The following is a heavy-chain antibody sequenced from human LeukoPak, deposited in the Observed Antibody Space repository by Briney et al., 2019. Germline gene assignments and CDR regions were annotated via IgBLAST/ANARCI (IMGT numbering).Heavy chain of an antibody. V-gene: IGHV3-7*01. D-gene: IGHD3-10*01. CDR2: INEDGSEK. J-gene: IGHJ4*02. CDR3: ARHYYYNLTGSTSVGY. Sequence: PSETLSLTCTVSGGSISSYYWSWVRQAPGKGLEWVANINEDGSEKYYVDSVKGRFTISRDNAKNSVSLQMYNLRAEDTAVYYCARHYYYNLTGSTSVGYWGQGTLVTVSS. CDR1: GGSISSYY.